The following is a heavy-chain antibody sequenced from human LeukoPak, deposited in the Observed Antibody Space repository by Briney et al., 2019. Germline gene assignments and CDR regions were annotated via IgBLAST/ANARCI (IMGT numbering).Heavy chain of an antibody. V-gene: IGHV3-23*01. CDR1: GFTFSSYG. Sequence: GGSLRLSCAASGFTFSSYGMSWVRQAPGKGLEWVSAISGSGGSTYYADSVKGRFTISRDNSKNTLYLQMNSLRAEDTAVYYCAKVGEAEYYYDSSGYYGFDCWGQGTLVTVSS. CDR2: ISGSGGST. J-gene: IGHJ4*02. CDR3: AKVGEAEYYYDSSGYYGFDC. D-gene: IGHD3-22*01.